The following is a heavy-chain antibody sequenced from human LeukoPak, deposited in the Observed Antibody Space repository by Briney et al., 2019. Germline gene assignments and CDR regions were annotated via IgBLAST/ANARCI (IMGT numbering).Heavy chain of an antibody. Sequence: GGSLRLSCAASGFTFSSYWMNWARQAPGKGLEWVASINHNGNVNYYVDSVKGRFTISRDNAKNSLYLQMSNLRAEDTAVYFCAGGDGLDVWGQGATVTVSS. CDR2: INHNGNVN. D-gene: IGHD3-16*01. CDR3: AGGDGLDV. V-gene: IGHV3-7*03. CDR1: GFTFSSYW. J-gene: IGHJ6*02.